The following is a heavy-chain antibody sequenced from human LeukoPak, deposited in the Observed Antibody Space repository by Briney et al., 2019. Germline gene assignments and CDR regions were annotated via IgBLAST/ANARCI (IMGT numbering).Heavy chain of an antibody. CDR3: ARDQALQLWSEWYFDL. V-gene: IGHV1-69*13. D-gene: IGHD5-18*01. CDR1: GGTFSSYA. J-gene: IGHJ2*01. CDR2: IIPIFGTA. Sequence: TVKVSCKASGGTFSSYAISWVRQAPGQGLEWMGGIIPIFGTANYAQKFQGRVTITADESTSTAYMELSSLRSEDTAVYYCARDQALQLWSEWYFDLWGRGTLVTVSS.